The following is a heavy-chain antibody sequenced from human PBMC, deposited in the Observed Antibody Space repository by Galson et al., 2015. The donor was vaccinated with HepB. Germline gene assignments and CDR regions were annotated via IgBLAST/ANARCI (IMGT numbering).Heavy chain of an antibody. D-gene: IGHD4-23*01. J-gene: IGHJ4*02. Sequence: SLRLSCAASGFTFSSYAMHWVRQAPGKGLEWVAVISYDGSNKYYADSVKGRFTISRDNSKNTLYLQMNSLRAEDTAVYYCARDWADDYGGDPGYWGQGTQVTVSS. CDR1: GFTFSSYA. V-gene: IGHV3-30*04. CDR3: ARDWADDYGGDPGY. CDR2: ISYDGSNK.